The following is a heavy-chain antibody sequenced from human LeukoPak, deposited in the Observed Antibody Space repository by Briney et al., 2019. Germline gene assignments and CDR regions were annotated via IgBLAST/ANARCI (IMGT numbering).Heavy chain of an antibody. CDR3: ARGKNPWTVDY. D-gene: IGHD3/OR15-3a*01. Sequence: SETLSLTCTVSGGSISSYYWSWIRQPPGKGLEWIGSIYYSGSTYYNPSLKSRVTISVDTSKNQFSLKLSSVTAADTAVYYCARGKNPWTVDYWGQGTLVTVSS. V-gene: IGHV4-39*07. J-gene: IGHJ4*02. CDR2: IYYSGST. CDR1: GGSISSYY.